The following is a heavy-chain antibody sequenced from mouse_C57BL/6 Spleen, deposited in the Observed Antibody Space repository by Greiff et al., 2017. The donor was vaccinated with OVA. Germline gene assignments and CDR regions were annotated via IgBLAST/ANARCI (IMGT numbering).Heavy chain of an antibody. CDR2: IDPENGDT. J-gene: IGHJ2*01. D-gene: IGHD3-2*02. CDR1: GFNIKDDY. V-gene: IGHV14-4*01. Sequence: EVQLQQSGAELVRPGASVKLSCTASGFNIKDDYMHWVKQRPEQGLEWIGWIDPENGDTEYASKFQGKATITADTSSNTAYLQLSSLTSEDTAGYYCNRGDSSGYWGQGTTLTVSS. CDR3: NRGDSSGY.